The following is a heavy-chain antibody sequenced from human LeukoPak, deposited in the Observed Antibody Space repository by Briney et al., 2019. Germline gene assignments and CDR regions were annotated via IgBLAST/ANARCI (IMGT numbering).Heavy chain of an antibody. CDR1: GYAFTSYF. Sequence: GASVTVSCKASGYAFTSYFMHWVRQAPGQGLEWMGLINPSGGSTSYAQMFQGRVTMTRDTSTSTVYMELSSLRSGDTAVYYCAILHGFCSGGSCYSDFDYWGQGTLVTVSS. D-gene: IGHD2-15*01. CDR3: AILHGFCSGGSCYSDFDY. CDR2: INPSGGST. J-gene: IGHJ4*02. V-gene: IGHV1-46*03.